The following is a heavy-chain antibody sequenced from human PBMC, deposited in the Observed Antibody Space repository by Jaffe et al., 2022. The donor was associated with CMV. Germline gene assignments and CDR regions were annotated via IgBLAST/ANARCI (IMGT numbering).Heavy chain of an antibody. Sequence: QMQLQESGPGLVKPSETLSLTCTVSAGSISRSSYWWAWIRQPPGKGLEWIGDIFYNGSTYYNLSLKSRVILSVDTSKNQLSLKLSSVTAADTAVYYCATLRGPFDIWGQGTMVTVSS. D-gene: IGHD3-16*01. CDR2: IFYNGST. V-gene: IGHV4-39*01. CDR3: ATLRGPFDI. CDR1: AGSISRSSYW. J-gene: IGHJ3*02.